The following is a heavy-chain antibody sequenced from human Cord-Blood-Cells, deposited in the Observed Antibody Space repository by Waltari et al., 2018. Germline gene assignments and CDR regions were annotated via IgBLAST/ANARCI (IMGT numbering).Heavy chain of an antibody. V-gene: IGHV3-53*01. J-gene: IGHJ4*02. Sequence: EVQLVEAGGGLIQPGGSLRLSCSASGFTVSSTYMSWVRQAPGKGLEWVSVIYSGGSTYYADSVKGRFTISRDNSKNTLYLQMNSLRAEDTAVYYCARAVTSCYYFDYWGQGTLVTVSS. D-gene: IGHD2-2*01. CDR1: GFTVSSTY. CDR3: ARAVTSCYYFDY. CDR2: IYSGGST.